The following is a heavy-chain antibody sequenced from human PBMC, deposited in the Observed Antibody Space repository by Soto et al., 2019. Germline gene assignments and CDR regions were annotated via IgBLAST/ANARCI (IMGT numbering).Heavy chain of an antibody. Sequence: GESLKNSCKGSGYSFTSHWIAWVRQMPGKGLEWMGIIYPGDSDTRYSLSFQGQVTMSGDKSISTAYVQWHSLKASDTAMYYCARLDDYGYTIDYWGQGSLVTVSS. CDR2: IYPGDSDT. CDR3: ARLDDYGYTIDY. D-gene: IGHD5-12*01. CDR1: GYSFTSHW. J-gene: IGHJ4*02. V-gene: IGHV5-51*01.